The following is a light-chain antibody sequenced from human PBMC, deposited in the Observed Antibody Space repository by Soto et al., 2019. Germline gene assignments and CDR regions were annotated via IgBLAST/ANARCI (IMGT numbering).Light chain of an antibody. Sequence: QSVLTQAPSASGSPGQSVTISCSGSDSNIGSNTLDWYQQLPGMAPKLLIYANFQRSSSGPYRFSASKSGTSASLAISGLQSEDEAHYYCSVWDDGLSGWVFGGGTKLTVL. CDR2: ANF. J-gene: IGLJ2*01. V-gene: IGLV1-44*01. CDR1: DSNIGSNT. CDR3: SVWDDGLSGWV.